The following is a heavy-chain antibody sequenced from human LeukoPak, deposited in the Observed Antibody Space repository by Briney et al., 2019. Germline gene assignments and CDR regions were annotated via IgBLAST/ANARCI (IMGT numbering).Heavy chain of an antibody. CDR3: ARGAETYYYDSSGYYSNPYFDY. D-gene: IGHD3-22*01. V-gene: IGHV4-4*07. J-gene: IGHJ4*02. CDR2: IYSSGST. CDR1: GGSISSYY. Sequence: PSETLSLTCTVSGGSISSYYWSWIRRPAGKGLEWIGHIYSSGSTNYNPSLKSRVTMSVDTSKNQFSLKLSSVTAADTAVYYCARGAETYYYDSSGYYSNPYFDYWGQGTLVTVSS.